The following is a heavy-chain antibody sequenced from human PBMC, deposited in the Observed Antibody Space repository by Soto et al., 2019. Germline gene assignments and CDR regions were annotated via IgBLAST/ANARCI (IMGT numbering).Heavy chain of an antibody. CDR2: SKPLETT. CDR1: GVTISNGAYT. Sequence: SLRLTCTASGVTISNGAYTWIRQRQSTGLDLDWLINSKPLETTYYNPSFRSRLSLSIDRTRNQFFLSLSSMTAADKAVYYCVRGGGYDSFDFWGQGIQVTVSS. CDR3: VRGGGYDSFDF. D-gene: IGHD2-15*01. J-gene: IGHJ4*02. V-gene: IGHV4-30-2*06.